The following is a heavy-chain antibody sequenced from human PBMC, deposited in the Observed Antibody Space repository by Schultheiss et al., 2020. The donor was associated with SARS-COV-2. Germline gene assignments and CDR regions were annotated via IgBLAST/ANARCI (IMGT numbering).Heavy chain of an antibody. V-gene: IGHV3-30*04. J-gene: IGHJ6*02. CDR3: ARDTTGGALGGMDV. CDR2: ISYDGSNK. Sequence: GGSLRLSCTASGFTFGDNAVSWVRQAPGKGLEWVAVISYDGSNKYYADSVKGRFTISRDNSKNTLYLQMNSLRAEDTAVYYCARDTTGGALGGMDVWGQGTTVTVSS. CDR1: GFTFGDNA. D-gene: IGHD1-14*01.